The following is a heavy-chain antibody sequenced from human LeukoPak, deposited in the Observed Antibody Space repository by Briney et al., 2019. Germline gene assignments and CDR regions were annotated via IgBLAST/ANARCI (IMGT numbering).Heavy chain of an antibody. V-gene: IGHV3-7*01. CDR2: IKQDGSEK. Sequence: TGGSLRLSCAASGFTFSSYWMSWVRQAPGKGLEWVANIKQDGSEKYYVDSVKGRFTISRDNAMNSLYLQMNSLRAEDTAVYYCARAGSGRSPDWFDPWGQGTLVTVSS. CDR1: GFTFSSYW. D-gene: IGHD1-26*01. CDR3: ARAGSGRSPDWFDP. J-gene: IGHJ5*02.